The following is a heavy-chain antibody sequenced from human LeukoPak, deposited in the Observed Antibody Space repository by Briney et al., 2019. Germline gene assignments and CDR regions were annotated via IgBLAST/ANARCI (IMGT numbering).Heavy chain of an antibody. Sequence: SGGSLRLSCAASGFTFSTYTMNWVRQAPGKGLEWVSSISSRSSYIYYADSVKGRFTISRDNAKNSLYLQMNSLRAEDTAVYYCARVSILIVPYYAFDIWGQGTMVTVSS. D-gene: IGHD2/OR15-2a*01. V-gene: IGHV3-21*01. CDR2: ISSRSSYI. CDR3: ARVSILIVPYYAFDI. CDR1: GFTFSTYT. J-gene: IGHJ3*02.